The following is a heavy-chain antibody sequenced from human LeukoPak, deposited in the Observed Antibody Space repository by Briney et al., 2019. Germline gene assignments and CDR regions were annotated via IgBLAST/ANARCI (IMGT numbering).Heavy chain of an antibody. Sequence: GGSLRLSCAASGFTFSSYAMSWVRQAPGKGLEWVSGISSSGGSTYYADFVKGRFTISRDNSKNTLYLQMNSLRAEDTAIYYCAKAGDYSYFDYWGQGTLVTVSS. D-gene: IGHD4-11*01. CDR1: GFTFSSYA. J-gene: IGHJ4*02. V-gene: IGHV3-23*01. CDR2: ISSSGGST. CDR3: AKAGDYSYFDY.